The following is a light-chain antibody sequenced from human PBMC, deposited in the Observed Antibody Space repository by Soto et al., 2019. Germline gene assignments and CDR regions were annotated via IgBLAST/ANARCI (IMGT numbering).Light chain of an antibody. CDR2: EAS. V-gene: IGKV1-5*03. J-gene: IGKJ1*01. CDR1: QSIGGW. Sequence: DIQMTQSPSTLSASVGDRVTITCRASQSIGGWLAWYQQKPGKAPKLLIYEASVLQNGVPSRFSGSGSGTEFTLAIDSLQPDDFATYYCQEHNSYIPTFGPGTKVDSK. CDR3: QEHNSYIPT.